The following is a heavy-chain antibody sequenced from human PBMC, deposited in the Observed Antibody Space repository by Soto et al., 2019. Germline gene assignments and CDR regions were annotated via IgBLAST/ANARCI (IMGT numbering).Heavy chain of an antibody. V-gene: IGHV3-30*18. CDR1: GFTFSIYG. J-gene: IGHJ4*02. CDR2: ISYDGSNK. D-gene: IGHD6-19*01. CDR3: PKVPSPWLVRGYFDY. Sequence: PGGSLVLSCAASGFTFSIYGMHWVRQAPGKGLDWVAVISYDGSNKYYADSVKGRFTISRDNSKNTLYLQMNSLRAEDTAVYYCPKVPSPWLVRGYFDYWGQGTLVTVSS.